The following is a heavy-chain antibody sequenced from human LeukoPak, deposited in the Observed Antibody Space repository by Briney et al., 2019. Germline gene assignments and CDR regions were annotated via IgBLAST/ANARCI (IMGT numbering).Heavy chain of an antibody. CDR2: INPNSGGT. CDR3: ARNLYYYDSRGNWFDP. V-gene: IGHV1-2*02. Sequence: ASVKVSCKASGYTFTGYYMHWVRQAPGQGLEWMGWINPNSGGTNYAQKFQGRVTMTGDTSISTAYMELSRLRSDDTAVYYCARNLYYYDSRGNWFDPWGQGTLVTVSS. D-gene: IGHD3-22*01. J-gene: IGHJ5*02. CDR1: GYTFTGYY.